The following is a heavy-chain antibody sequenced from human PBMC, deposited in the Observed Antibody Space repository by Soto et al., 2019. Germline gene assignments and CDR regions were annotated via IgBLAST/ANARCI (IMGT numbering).Heavy chain of an antibody. CDR3: ARRGYSSSWYEKFDP. Sequence: SETLSLTCAVYGGSFSDYFWSWIRQPPGKGLEWIGRIYYSGSTNYNPSLKSRVTISVDTSKNQFSLKLSSVTAADTAVYYCARRGYSSSWYEKFDPWGQGTLVTVSS. J-gene: IGHJ5*02. CDR2: IYYSGST. D-gene: IGHD6-13*01. V-gene: IGHV4-34*01. CDR1: GGSFSDYF.